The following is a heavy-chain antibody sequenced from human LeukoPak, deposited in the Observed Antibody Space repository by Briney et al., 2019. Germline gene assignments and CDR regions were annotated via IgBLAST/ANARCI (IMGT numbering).Heavy chain of an antibody. V-gene: IGHV7-4-1*02. CDR3: ASGPSYSGSNEYFDS. CDR2: INTNTGNP. D-gene: IGHD1-26*01. J-gene: IGHJ4*02. Sequence: ASVKVSCESSGYTFSSYTMNWVRQAPGQGLEWMGWINTNTGNPTYAQDYTGRFVFSLDTSVSTTYLQISRLKAEDTAVYYCASGPSYSGSNEYFDSWGQGTLVTVSS. CDR1: GYTFSSYT.